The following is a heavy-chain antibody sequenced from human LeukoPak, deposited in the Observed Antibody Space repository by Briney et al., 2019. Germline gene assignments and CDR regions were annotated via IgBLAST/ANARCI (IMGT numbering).Heavy chain of an antibody. Sequence: ASVMVFCKASGYTFNSYDINCLRQATGQWLELMGWMNPNSGNTGYAQKFQGRVTMTRNTSISTAYMELSSLRSEDTAVYYCARVLMYSSSGYYFDYWGQEPWSPSPQ. CDR1: GYTFNSYD. V-gene: IGHV1-8*01. CDR2: MNPNSGNT. CDR3: ARVLMYSSSGYYFDY. D-gene: IGHD6-6*01. J-gene: IGHJ4*01.